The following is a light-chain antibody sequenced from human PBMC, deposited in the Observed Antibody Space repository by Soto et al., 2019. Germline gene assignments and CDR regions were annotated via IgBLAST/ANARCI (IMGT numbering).Light chain of an antibody. Sequence: EIVMTQSPATLSVSPGERAILSCRASQGISINLAWYQQKPGQAPRLLIYAASNRATGVPARFSGSWSGTEFTLTISSLQSEDFAVYYCQQYNNCITFGQGTRLEIK. CDR1: QGISIN. V-gene: IGKV3-15*01. J-gene: IGKJ5*01. CDR2: AAS. CDR3: QQYNNCIT.